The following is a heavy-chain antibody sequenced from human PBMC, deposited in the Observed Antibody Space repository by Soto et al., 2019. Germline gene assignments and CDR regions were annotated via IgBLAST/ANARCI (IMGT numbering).Heavy chain of an antibody. D-gene: IGHD6-13*01. CDR1: GVSFSGSY. CDR2: INHSGST. V-gene: IGHV4-34*01. CDR3: ASGVAAPSLGMDV. J-gene: IGHJ6*02. Sequence: ETLCLTCSVYGVSFSGSYWSWIRQPPGKGLEWIGEINHSGSTNYNPSLKSRVTISVDTSKNQFSLKLSSVTAADTAVYYCASGVAAPSLGMDVWGQGTKVTVYS.